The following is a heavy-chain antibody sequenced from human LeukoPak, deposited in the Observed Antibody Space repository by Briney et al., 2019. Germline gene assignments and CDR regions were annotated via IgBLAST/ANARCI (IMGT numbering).Heavy chain of an antibody. D-gene: IGHD6-19*01. Sequence: GSLRLSCAASGFTFSSYSMNWVRQAPGKGLEWVSSISSSSSYIYYADSVKGRFTISRDNAKNSLYLQMNSLRAEDTAVYYCARSAYAPYSSGWYSIWGQGTMVTVSS. CDR3: ARSAYAPYSSGWYSI. V-gene: IGHV3-21*01. CDR2: ISSSSSYI. J-gene: IGHJ3*02. CDR1: GFTFSSYS.